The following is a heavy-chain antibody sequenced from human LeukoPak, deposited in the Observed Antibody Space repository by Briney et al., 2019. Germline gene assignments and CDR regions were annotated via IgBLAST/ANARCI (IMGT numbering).Heavy chain of an antibody. CDR3: ARVAWFQPPYFDY. CDR2: IYHSGST. D-gene: IGHD3-22*01. CDR1: GYSISSCYY. Sequence: SETLSLTCTVSGYSISSCYYWGWIRQPPGKGLEWIGSIYHSGSTYYNPSLKSRVTISVDTSKNQFSLKLSSVTAADTAVYYCARVAWFQPPYFDYWGQGTLVTVSS. V-gene: IGHV4-38-2*02. J-gene: IGHJ4*02.